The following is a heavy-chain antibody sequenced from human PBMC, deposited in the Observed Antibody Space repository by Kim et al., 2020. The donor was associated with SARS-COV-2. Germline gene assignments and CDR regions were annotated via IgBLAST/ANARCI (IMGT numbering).Heavy chain of an antibody. Sequence: GGSLRLSCAASGFTFSSYSMNWVRQAPGKGLEWVSSISSSSSYIYYADSVKGRFTISRDNAKNSLYLQMNSLRAEDTAVYYCARLVMVRGVSYRQVGYFDYWGQGTLVTVSS. CDR1: GFTFSSYS. D-gene: IGHD3-10*01. CDR3: ARLVMVRGVSYRQVGYFDY. V-gene: IGHV3-21*01. CDR2: ISSSSSYI. J-gene: IGHJ4*02.